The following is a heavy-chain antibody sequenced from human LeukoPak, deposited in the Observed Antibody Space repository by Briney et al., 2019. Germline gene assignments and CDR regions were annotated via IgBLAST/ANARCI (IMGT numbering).Heavy chain of an antibody. CDR1: GFTFSSYS. CDR2: ISSSSSYI. V-gene: IGHV3-21*01. CDR3: ARGYRSGWYSFDY. J-gene: IGHJ4*02. D-gene: IGHD6-19*01. Sequence: PGGSLRLSCAASGFTFSSYSMNWVRQAPGKGLEWVSSISSSSSYIYYADSVKGRFTISRDNAKNSLYLQMNSLRAEDTAVYYCARGYRSGWYSFDYWGQGTLVTVSS.